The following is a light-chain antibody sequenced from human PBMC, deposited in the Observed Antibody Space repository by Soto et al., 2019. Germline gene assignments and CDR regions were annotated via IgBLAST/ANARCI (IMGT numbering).Light chain of an antibody. CDR3: HQYTNWLALT. CDR2: DAS. J-gene: IGKJ4*01. Sequence: EIVMTQSPATLSVSPGESATLSCRASQTVSSNLAWYQQKPGQAPRLLIYDASTRATGIPVRFRGSGSGTQFTPTISSLQSEDSAVYYCHQYTNWLALTFGGGTKVEIK. V-gene: IGKV3-15*01. CDR1: QTVSSN.